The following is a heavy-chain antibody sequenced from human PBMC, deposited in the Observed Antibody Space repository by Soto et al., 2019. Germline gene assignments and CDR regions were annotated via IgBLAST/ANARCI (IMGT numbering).Heavy chain of an antibody. J-gene: IGHJ6*02. CDR1: GYTFTGYY. V-gene: IGHV1-2*04. Sequence: GASVKVSCKASGYTFTGYYMHWVRQAPGQGLEWMGWINPNSGGTNYAQKFQGWVTMTRDTSISTAYMELSRLRSDDTAVYYCARTPVAAMPGYYYGMGVWGQGTTVTVSS. CDR2: INPNSGGT. D-gene: IGHD2-2*01. CDR3: ARTPVAAMPGYYYGMGV.